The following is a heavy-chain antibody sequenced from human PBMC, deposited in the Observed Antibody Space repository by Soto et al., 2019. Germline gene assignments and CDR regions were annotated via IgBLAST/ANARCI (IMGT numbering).Heavy chain of an antibody. V-gene: IGHV4-30-2*01. CDR2: IYHSGST. J-gene: IGHJ4*02. Sequence: SETLSLTCAVSGGSISSGGYSWSWIRQPPGKGLEWIGYIYHSGSTYYNPSLKSRVTISVDRSKNQFSLKLSSVTAADTAVYYCARVARYYGSYYFDYWGQGTLVTVSS. CDR3: ARVARYYGSYYFDY. CDR1: GGSISSGGYS. D-gene: IGHD3-10*01.